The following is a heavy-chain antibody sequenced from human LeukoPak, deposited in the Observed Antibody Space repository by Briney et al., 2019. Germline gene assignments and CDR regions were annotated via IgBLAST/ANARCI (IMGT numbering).Heavy chain of an antibody. Sequence: GRSLRLSCAASGLTFDDYAMHWVRQAPGKGLEWVSGISWNSGSIGYADSVKGRFTISRDNAKNSLYLQMNSLRAEDTAVYYCAKGPRDGYNALDYWGQGTLVTVSS. V-gene: IGHV3-9*01. D-gene: IGHD5-24*01. J-gene: IGHJ4*02. CDR3: AKGPRDGYNALDY. CDR2: ISWNSGSI. CDR1: GLTFDDYA.